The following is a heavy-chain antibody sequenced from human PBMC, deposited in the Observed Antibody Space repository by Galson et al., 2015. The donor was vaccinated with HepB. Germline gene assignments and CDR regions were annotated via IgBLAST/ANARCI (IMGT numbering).Heavy chain of an antibody. J-gene: IGHJ4*02. CDR3: ARDQRMATNLAHFDY. D-gene: IGHD5-24*01. Sequence: SVKVSCKASGYTFTRFAMHWVRQAPGQRLEWMGWINGGNGNTKYSQKFQGRVTITRDTSASTAYMELSSLRSEDTAVYYCARDQRMATNLAHFDYWGQGTLVPVSS. V-gene: IGHV1-3*01. CDR2: INGGNGNT. CDR1: GYTFTRFA.